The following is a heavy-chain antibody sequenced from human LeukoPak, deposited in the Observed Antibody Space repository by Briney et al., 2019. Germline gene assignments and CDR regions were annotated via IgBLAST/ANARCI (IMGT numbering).Heavy chain of an antibody. V-gene: IGHV4-39*01. Sequence: SETLSLTCTVSGGSISSSSYYWGWIRQPPGKGLEWIGSIYYSGSTYYNPSLKSRVTISVDTSKNQFSLKLSSVTAADTAVYYCARQGYCSSTSCYGAYYYYMDVWGKGTTVTVSS. J-gene: IGHJ6*03. D-gene: IGHD2-2*01. CDR1: GGSISSSSYY. CDR3: ARQGYCSSTSCYGAYYYYMDV. CDR2: IYYSGST.